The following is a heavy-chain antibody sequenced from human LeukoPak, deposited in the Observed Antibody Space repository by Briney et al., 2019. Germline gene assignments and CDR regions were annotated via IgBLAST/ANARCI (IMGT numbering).Heavy chain of an antibody. CDR3: AKDIHYDSSGYYYKGYFDY. J-gene: IGHJ4*02. Sequence: HPGGSLRLSCAASGFTFNSYAMSWVRQAPGKGLEWVSTISGSGGSTYYADSVKGRFTISRDNSKSTLYLQMDSLRAEDTAVYYCAKDIHYDSSGYYYKGYFDYWGQETLVTVSS. D-gene: IGHD3-22*01. V-gene: IGHV3-23*01. CDR2: ISGSGGST. CDR1: GFTFNSYA.